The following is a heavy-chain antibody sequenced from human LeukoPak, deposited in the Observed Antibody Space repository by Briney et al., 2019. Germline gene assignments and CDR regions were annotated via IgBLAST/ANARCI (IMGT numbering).Heavy chain of an antibody. V-gene: IGHV1-46*01. CDR2: INPSGGST. Sequence: ASVKVSCKASGYTFTSYYMHWVRQAPGQGLEGMGIINPSGGSTSYAQRFQGRVTMTRDTSTSTVYMELSSLRSEDTAVYYCARERVAGYYDSSGYYYRRRLGFDYWGQGTLVTVSS. CDR3: ARERVAGYYDSSGYYYRRRLGFDY. D-gene: IGHD3-22*01. CDR1: GYTFTSYY. J-gene: IGHJ4*02.